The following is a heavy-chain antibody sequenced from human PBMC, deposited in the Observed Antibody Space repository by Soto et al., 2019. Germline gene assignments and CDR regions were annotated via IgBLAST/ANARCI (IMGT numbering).Heavy chain of an antibody. CDR2: IYPGDSDT. J-gene: IGHJ6*02. CDR3: ARHLDHSPTYYGMDV. D-gene: IGHD3-3*01. V-gene: IGHV5-51*01. Sequence: GESLKICCKVSGYSFTSYWIGGVRQMPGKGLEWMGIIYPGDSDTRYGPSFQGQVTISADKSISTAYLQWSSLKASDTAMYYCARHLDHSPTYYGMDVWGQGTTVTVSS. CDR1: GYSFTSYW.